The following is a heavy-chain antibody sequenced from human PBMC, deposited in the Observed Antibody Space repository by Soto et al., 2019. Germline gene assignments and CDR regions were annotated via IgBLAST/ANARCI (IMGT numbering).Heavy chain of an antibody. CDR1: GGSISSSNL. CDR3: ARSPRSISAGGIDY. CDR2: IYHTGTT. J-gene: IGHJ4*02. Sequence: QVHLQESGPGLVKPSGTLSLTCAVSGGSISSSNLWTWVRQPPGKGLEWIGEIYHTGTTNYNPSLKSRLTISVDKSKNHCSLKLSSVTAADTAVYYCARSPRSISAGGIDYWGQGILVTVSS. V-gene: IGHV4-4*02. D-gene: IGHD6-13*01.